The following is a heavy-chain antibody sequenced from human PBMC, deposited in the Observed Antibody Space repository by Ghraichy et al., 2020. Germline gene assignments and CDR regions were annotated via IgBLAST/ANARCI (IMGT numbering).Heavy chain of an antibody. CDR3: ARAGAARRYYYYYGMDV. V-gene: IGHV4-34*12. D-gene: IGHD6-6*01. Sequence: SETLSLTCAVYGGSFSGYYWSWIRQPPGKGLEWIGEIIHSGSTNYNPSLKSRVTISVDTSKNQFSLKLSSVTAADTAVYYCARAGAARRYYYYYGMDVWGQGTTVTGS. J-gene: IGHJ6*02. CDR2: IIHSGST. CDR1: GGSFSGYY.